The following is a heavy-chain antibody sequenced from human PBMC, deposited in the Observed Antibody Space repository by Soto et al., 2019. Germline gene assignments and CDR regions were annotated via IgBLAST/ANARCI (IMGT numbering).Heavy chain of an antibody. CDR1: GYTFTSYG. CDR3: ARVTLVYGDYIIGAFDI. J-gene: IGHJ3*02. CDR2: ISAYNGNT. V-gene: IGHV1-18*01. D-gene: IGHD4-17*01. Sequence: ASVKVSCKASGYTFTSYGISWVRQAPGQGLEWMGWISAYNGNTNYAQKLQGRVTMTTDTSTSTAYMELRSLRSDDTAVYYCARVTLVYGDYIIGAFDIRGQGTTVIVSS.